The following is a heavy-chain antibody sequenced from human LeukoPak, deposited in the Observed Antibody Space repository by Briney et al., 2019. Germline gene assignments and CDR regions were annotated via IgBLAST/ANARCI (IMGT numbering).Heavy chain of an antibody. CDR3: AKSAGDYYYYYMDV. V-gene: IGHV3-23*01. CDR2: ISGGGSNT. D-gene: IGHD3-10*01. J-gene: IGHJ6*03. Sequence: GGSLRLTCAASGFAFSIYDMIWVRQAPGKGLEWVSSISGGGSNTYYADSVKGRFTISRDQSKNTLYVQMNSVRAEDTAIYYCAKSAGDYYYYYMDVWGKGTTVTVSS. CDR1: GFAFSIYD.